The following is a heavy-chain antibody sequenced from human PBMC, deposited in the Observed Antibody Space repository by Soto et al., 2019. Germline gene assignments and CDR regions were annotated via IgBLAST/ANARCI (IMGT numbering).Heavy chain of an antibody. J-gene: IGHJ4*02. D-gene: IGHD6-19*01. CDR1: GFTFSSYG. CDR2: ISYDGSNK. Sequence: QVQLVESGGGVVQPGRSLRLSCAASGFTFSSYGMHWVRQAPGKGLEWVAVISYDGSNKYYADSVKGRFTISRDNSKNTLYLQINSLRAEDTAVYYCAKIGAVAGWGQGTLVTVSS. CDR3: AKIGAVAG. V-gene: IGHV3-30*18.